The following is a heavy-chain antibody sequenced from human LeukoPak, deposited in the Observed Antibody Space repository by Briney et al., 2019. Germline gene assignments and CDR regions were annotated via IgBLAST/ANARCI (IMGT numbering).Heavy chain of an antibody. Sequence: GGSLRLSCAASGFTFSSYEMNWVRQAPGKGLEWVSYISSSGSTIYYADSVKGRFTISRDNAKNSLYLQMNSLRAEDTAVYYCAREKVVAGKFSDYWGQGTLVTVSS. CDR1: GFTFSSYE. J-gene: IGHJ4*02. D-gene: IGHD2-15*01. CDR3: AREKVVAGKFSDY. CDR2: ISSSGSTI. V-gene: IGHV3-48*03.